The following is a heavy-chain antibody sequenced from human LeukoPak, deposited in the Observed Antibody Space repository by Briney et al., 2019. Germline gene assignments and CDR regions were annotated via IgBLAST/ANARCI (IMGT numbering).Heavy chain of an antibody. CDR1: GFTFSSYA. Sequence: PGGSLRLSCAASGFTFSSYAMHWVRQAPGKGLEWVAVISYDGSNKYYADSVEGRFTISRDNSKNTLYLQMNSLRAEDTAVYYCARDRGSYYVWYYFDYWGQGTLVTVSS. J-gene: IGHJ4*02. CDR2: ISYDGSNK. V-gene: IGHV3-30-3*01. CDR3: ARDRGSYYVWYYFDY. D-gene: IGHD1-26*01.